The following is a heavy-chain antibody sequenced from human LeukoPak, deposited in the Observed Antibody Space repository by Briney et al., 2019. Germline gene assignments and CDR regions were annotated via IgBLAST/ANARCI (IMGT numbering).Heavy chain of an antibody. CDR3: ARDDCSSISCYHNWFDP. CDR1: GFTFSSYW. D-gene: IGHD2-2*01. Sequence: GGSLRLSCAASGFTFSSYWMSWVRQAPGKGLEWVANIKQDGSEKHYVDPVKGRFTISRDNAKNSLYLQMNSLRAEDTAVYYCARDDCSSISCYHNWFDPWGQGTLVTVSS. CDR2: IKQDGSEK. V-gene: IGHV3-7*01. J-gene: IGHJ5*02.